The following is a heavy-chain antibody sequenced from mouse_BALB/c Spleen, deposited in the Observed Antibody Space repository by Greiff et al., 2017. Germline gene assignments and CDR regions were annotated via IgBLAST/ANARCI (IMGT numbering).Heavy chain of an antibody. CDR3: ARDRMITTDYAMDY. CDR2: ISDGGSYT. CDR1: GFTFSDYY. V-gene: IGHV5-4*02. J-gene: IGHJ4*01. D-gene: IGHD2-4*01. Sequence: EVMLVESGGGLVKPGGSLKLSCAASGFTFSDYYMYWVRQTPEKRLEWVATISDGGSYTYYPDSVKGRFTISRDNAKNNLYLQMSSLKSEDTSMYYCARDRMITTDYAMDYWGQGTSVTVSS.